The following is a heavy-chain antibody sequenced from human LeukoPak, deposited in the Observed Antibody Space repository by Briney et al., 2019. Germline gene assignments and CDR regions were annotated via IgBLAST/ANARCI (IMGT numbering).Heavy chain of an antibody. CDR2: ISSSGSTI. CDR3: ARDLRTDY. Sequence: GLEWFLYISSSGSTISYPHSVKGRLTISRDNANNSLYLQMNSLRAEDTAVYYCARDLRTDYWGQGTLVTVSS. J-gene: IGHJ4*02. V-gene: IGHV3-48*03.